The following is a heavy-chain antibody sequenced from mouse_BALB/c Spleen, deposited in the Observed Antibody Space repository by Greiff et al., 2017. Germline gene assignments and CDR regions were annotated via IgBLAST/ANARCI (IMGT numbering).Heavy chain of an antibody. V-gene: IGHV5-9-4*01. Sequence: EVKLQESGGGLVKPGGSLKLSCAASGFTFSSYAMSWVRQSPEKRLEWVAEISSGGSYTYYPDTVTGRFTISRDNAKNTLYLEMSSLRSEDTAMYYCARERGYGNYLWFAYWGQGTLVTVSA. CDR2: ISSGGSYT. CDR1: GFTFSSYA. J-gene: IGHJ3*01. CDR3: ARERGYGNYLWFAY. D-gene: IGHD2-1*01.